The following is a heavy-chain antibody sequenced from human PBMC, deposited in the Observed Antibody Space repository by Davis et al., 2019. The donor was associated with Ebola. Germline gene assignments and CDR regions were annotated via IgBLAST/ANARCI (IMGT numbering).Heavy chain of an antibody. CDR2: ISYDGSNK. V-gene: IGHV3-30*03. Sequence: GESLKISCAASGFTFSSYGMHWVRQAPGKGLEWVAVISYDGSNKYYADSVKGRFTISRDNSKNTLYLQMNSLRAEDTAVYYCAAEGRSSRPGYWGQGTLVTVSS. D-gene: IGHD3-10*01. J-gene: IGHJ4*02. CDR1: GFTFSSYG. CDR3: AAEGRSSRPGY.